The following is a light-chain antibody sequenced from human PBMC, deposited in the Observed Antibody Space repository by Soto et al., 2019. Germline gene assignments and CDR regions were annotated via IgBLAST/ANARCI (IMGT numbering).Light chain of an antibody. CDR3: QQRSNWFT. V-gene: IGKV3-11*01. Sequence: IVLTQSPATLSLSPGERATLSCRASQSVNSYLAWYQQKPGQAPRLLIYDASTRATGIPARFSGSGSGTVFTLTISSLEPEDFAVYYCQQRSNWFTFGPGTKVDIK. CDR2: DAS. CDR1: QSVNSY. J-gene: IGKJ3*01.